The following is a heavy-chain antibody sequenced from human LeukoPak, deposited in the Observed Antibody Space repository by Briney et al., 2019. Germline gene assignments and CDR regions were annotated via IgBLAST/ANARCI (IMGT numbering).Heavy chain of an antibody. CDR1: GFTFSDYY. Sequence: GGSLRLSCAASGFTFSDYYMSWIRQAPGKGLEWVSYISSSSSYTNHADSVKGRFTISRDNAKNSLYLQMNSLRAEDTAVYYCVRIGYYYDSSGYYYEDYWGQGTLVTVSS. V-gene: IGHV3-11*06. D-gene: IGHD3-22*01. J-gene: IGHJ4*02. CDR3: VRIGYYYDSSGYYYEDY. CDR2: ISSSSSYT.